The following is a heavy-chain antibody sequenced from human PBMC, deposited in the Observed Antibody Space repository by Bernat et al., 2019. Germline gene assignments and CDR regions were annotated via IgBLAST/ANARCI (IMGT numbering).Heavy chain of an antibody. CDR3: ARDPQYSSSPCFDY. V-gene: IGHV3-33*01. Sequence: QVQLVGSGGGVVQPGRSLRLSCAASGFTFSSYGMHWVRQAPGKGLEWVAVIWYDGSNKYYADSVKGRFTISRDNSKNTLYLQMNSLRAEDTAVYYCARDPQYSSSPCFDYWGQGTLVTVSS. CDR2: IWYDGSNK. CDR1: GFTFSSYG. D-gene: IGHD6-6*01. J-gene: IGHJ4*02.